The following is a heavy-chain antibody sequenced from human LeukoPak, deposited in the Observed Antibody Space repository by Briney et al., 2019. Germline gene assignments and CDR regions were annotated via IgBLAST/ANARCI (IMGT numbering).Heavy chain of an antibody. CDR1: GGSISSYY. J-gene: IGHJ4*02. CDR3: ARRWDIAAIDY. D-gene: IGHD6-25*01. Sequence: SETLSLTCTVSGGSISSYYWTWIRQPPGKGLEWIGSIYYSGSTYYNPSLKSRVTISVDTSKNQFSLKLSSVTAADTAVYYCARRWDIAAIDYWGQGTLVTVSS. V-gene: IGHV4-59*12. CDR2: IYYSGST.